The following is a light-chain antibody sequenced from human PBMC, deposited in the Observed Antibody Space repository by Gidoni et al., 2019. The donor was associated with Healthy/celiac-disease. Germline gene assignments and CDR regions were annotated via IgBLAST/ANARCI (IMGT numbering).Light chain of an antibody. CDR2: RAS. J-gene: IGKJ1*01. CDR3: QQYNTSST. Sequence: DIQMTQSPSTLSASVGEGVTITCRARQSIRNWLALYQQKPGKAPKLLIHRASTLESGVPSRFSGRGSGTEFTLTISSLRPDDFASYYCQQYNTSSTFGPGTKVEIK. CDR1: QSIRNW. V-gene: IGKV1-5*03.